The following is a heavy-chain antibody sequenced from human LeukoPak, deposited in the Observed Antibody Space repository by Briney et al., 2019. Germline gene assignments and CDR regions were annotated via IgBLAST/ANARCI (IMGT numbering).Heavy chain of an antibody. CDR3: AKGTGWYVDY. Sequence: GGSLRLSCAASGFTFSSYSMNWIRQAPGKGLEWISYISSSGGNIKYADPVQGRFTISRDNAKNSLYLQMNSLRAEDTALYYCAKGTGWYVDYWGQGTLVTVSS. CDR1: GFTFSSYS. J-gene: IGHJ4*02. CDR2: ISSSGGNI. V-gene: IGHV3-21*05. D-gene: IGHD3/OR15-3a*01.